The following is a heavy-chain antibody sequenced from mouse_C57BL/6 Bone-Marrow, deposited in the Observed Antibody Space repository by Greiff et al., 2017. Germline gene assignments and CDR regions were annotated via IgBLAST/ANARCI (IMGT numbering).Heavy chain of an antibody. CDR3: TNYGSSHWYFDV. Sequence: EVQLQQSGTVLARPGASVKMSCKTSGYTFTSYWMHWVKQRPGQGLEWIGAIYPGNSDTSYNQKFKGKAKLTAVTSASTAYMELSSLTNEDSAVYYCTNYGSSHWYFDVWGTGTTVTVSS. J-gene: IGHJ1*03. CDR2: IYPGNSDT. V-gene: IGHV1-5*01. D-gene: IGHD1-1*01. CDR1: GYTFTSYW.